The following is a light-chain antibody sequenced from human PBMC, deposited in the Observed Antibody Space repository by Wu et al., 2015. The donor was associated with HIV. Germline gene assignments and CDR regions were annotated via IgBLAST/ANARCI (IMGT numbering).Light chain of an antibody. Sequence: EIVLTQSPGTLSLSPGERATLSCRASQSVSSNYLAWYQKKPGQAPRLLIYGTSSRATGIPDRFGGSGSGTDFTLTISRLEPEDFAVYYCQQYGSSPPTFGPGTKVGY. CDR3: QQYGSSPPT. CDR2: GTS. V-gene: IGKV3-20*01. J-gene: IGKJ3*01. CDR1: QSVSSNY.